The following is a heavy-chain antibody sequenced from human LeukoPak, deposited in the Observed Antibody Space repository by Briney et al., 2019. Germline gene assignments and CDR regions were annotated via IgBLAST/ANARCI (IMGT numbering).Heavy chain of an antibody. D-gene: IGHD2-15*01. Sequence: ASAKVSCKTSGYTFTDYNMHWVRQAPGQGPEWMGWIDPNRGGTNYAHRFQDRVTITRDTSNSTVYMELNNLRSDDTAVYYCARDWDQLVPSKGGPPRYFYFMDVWGKGTSVIVSS. V-gene: IGHV1-2*07. CDR1: GYTFTDYN. J-gene: IGHJ6*03. CDR3: ARDWDQLVPSKGGPPRYFYFMDV. CDR2: IDPNRGGT.